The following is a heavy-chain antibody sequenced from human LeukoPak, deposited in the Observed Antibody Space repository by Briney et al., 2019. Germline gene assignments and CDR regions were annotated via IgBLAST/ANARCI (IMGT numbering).Heavy chain of an antibody. CDR3: AVDYSNYVVGYYFDY. Sequence: ASVKVSCKASGYTFTSYYMHWVRQAPGQGLEWMGWINPNSGGTNYAQKFQGGVTMTRDTSISTAYLELSRLRSDDTAVYYCAVDYSNYVVGYYFDYWGQGTLVTVSS. CDR1: GYTFTSYY. J-gene: IGHJ4*02. V-gene: IGHV1-2*02. D-gene: IGHD4-11*01. CDR2: INPNSGGT.